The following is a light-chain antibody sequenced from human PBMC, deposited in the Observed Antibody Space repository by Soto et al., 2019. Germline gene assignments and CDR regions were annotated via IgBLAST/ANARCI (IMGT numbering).Light chain of an antibody. CDR2: SDS. J-gene: IGLJ2*01. V-gene: IGLV1-44*01. CDR3: AAWDDSLRVVV. CDR1: SSNIGSNT. Sequence: QSVLTQPPSASGTPGQRVTISCSGSSSNIGSNTVNWYQQVPGMAPKLLIYSDSQRPSGVPDRFSGSESGTSVSMAISGLQSEDEADYYCAAWDDSLRVVVFSGGTKVTVL.